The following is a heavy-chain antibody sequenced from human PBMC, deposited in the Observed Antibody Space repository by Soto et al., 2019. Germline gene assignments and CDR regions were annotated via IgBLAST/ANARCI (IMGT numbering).Heavy chain of an antibody. D-gene: IGHD3-16*01. CDR3: AKDRRAGGNSAFYFDF. CDR2: ISATGGGT. V-gene: IGHV3-23*01. Sequence: GGSLRLSCAASGFKFSNYAMSWVRQAPGKGLEWVSLISATGGGTYDADSVKGRFTISRDNSHNTLYLQVHSLTAEDTAVYYCAKDRRAGGNSAFYFDFWGQGAQVTVSS. CDR1: GFKFSNYA. J-gene: IGHJ4*02.